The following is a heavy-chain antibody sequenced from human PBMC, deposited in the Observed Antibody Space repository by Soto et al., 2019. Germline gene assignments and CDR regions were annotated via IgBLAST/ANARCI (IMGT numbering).Heavy chain of an antibody. D-gene: IGHD7-27*01. CDR3: ARHLTSAAFDY. CDR1: GYSFTSYW. Sequence: GESLKISCKGSGYSFTSYWIGWVRQMPGKGLEWMGIIYPSDSYTNYSPSFQGHVTISVDKSISTAYLQWSSLKASDTAMYYCARHLTSAAFDYWGQGSLVTVSS. V-gene: IGHV5-51*01. CDR2: IYPSDSYT. J-gene: IGHJ4*02.